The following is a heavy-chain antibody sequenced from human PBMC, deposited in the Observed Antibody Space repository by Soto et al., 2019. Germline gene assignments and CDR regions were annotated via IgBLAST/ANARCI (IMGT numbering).Heavy chain of an antibody. CDR2: IYYSGST. CDR3: ARHGDYYDSSGYYYAPDY. Sequence: SETLSLTCTVSGGSISSNTHYWGWIRQPPGKGLHWIGSIYYSGSTYYAPSLRSRVTISVDTSKNQFSLKLSSVTAADTAVYYCARHGDYYDSSGYYYAPDYWGQGTLVTVSS. D-gene: IGHD3-22*01. CDR1: GGSISSNTHY. J-gene: IGHJ4*02. V-gene: IGHV4-39*01.